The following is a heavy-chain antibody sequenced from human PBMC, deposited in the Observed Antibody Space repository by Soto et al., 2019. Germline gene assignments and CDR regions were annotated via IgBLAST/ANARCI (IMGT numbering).Heavy chain of an antibody. J-gene: IGHJ4*02. CDR3: AKNLVVRGVDLAR. V-gene: IGHV3-23*01. CDR1: GFTFSSYP. CDR2: INDSGDGT. Sequence: EVHLLESGGGLVQPGGSLRLSCVASGFTFSSYPMSWVRQAPGKGLEWVSAINDSGDGTYHADSVKGRFTISRDNSKNTLFLQMSSLRADDTAVYYCAKNLVVRGVDLARWGQGTLVTVSS. D-gene: IGHD3-10*01.